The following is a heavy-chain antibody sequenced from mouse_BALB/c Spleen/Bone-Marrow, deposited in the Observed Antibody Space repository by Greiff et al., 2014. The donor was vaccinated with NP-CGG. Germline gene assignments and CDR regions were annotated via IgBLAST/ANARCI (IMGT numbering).Heavy chain of an antibody. J-gene: IGHJ2*01. CDR3: ARIYYYGRDY. CDR2: INPSTGYT. Sequence: VQLVESGAELAKPGASVKVSCKASGYTFTNYWMHWVKQRPGQGLEWIGYINPSTGYTEYNQKFKDKATLTADKSSSTAYMQLSSLTSEDSAVYYCARIYYYGRDYWGQGTTLTVSS. CDR1: GYTFTNYW. D-gene: IGHD1-1*01. V-gene: IGHV1-7*01.